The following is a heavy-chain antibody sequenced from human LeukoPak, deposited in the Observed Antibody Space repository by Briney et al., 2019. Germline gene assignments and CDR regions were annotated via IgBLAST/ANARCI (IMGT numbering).Heavy chain of an antibody. Sequence: GGSLRLSCAASGFTFSSYAMSWVRQAPGKGLEWVSVIYSGGSTYYAGSVKGRFTISRDNSKNTLYLQMNSLRAEDTAVYYCARGYSSGHDAFDIWGQGTMVTVSS. CDR1: GFTFSSYA. D-gene: IGHD6-19*01. CDR3: ARGYSSGHDAFDI. CDR2: IYSGGST. J-gene: IGHJ3*02. V-gene: IGHV3-53*01.